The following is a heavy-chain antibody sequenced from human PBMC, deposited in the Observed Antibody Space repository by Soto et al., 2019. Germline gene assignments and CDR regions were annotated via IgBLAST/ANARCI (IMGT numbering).Heavy chain of an antibody. V-gene: IGHV3-30*03. J-gene: IGHJ4*02. CDR1: GFTFSSYA. Sequence: PGGSLRLSCAAPGFTFSSYAMHWVRQAPGKGLQWLAVISYDGNNKYYADSVEGRFTISRDNSKNTVYLQMNSLRLEDTAVYYCARGPSYSDSYFDHWGQGTLVTVSS. CDR2: ISYDGNNK. D-gene: IGHD4-17*01. CDR3: ARGPSYSDSYFDH.